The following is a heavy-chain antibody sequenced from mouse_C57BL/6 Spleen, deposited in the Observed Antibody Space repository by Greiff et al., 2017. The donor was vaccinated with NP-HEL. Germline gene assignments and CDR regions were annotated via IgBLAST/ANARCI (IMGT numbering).Heavy chain of an antibody. Sequence: EVKLVESGGGLVKPGGSLKLSCAASGFTFSDYGMHWVRQAPEKGLEWVAYISSGSSTIYYADTVKGRFTISRDNAKNTLFLQMTSLRSEDTAMYYCARPGDYEAWFAYWGQGTLVTVSA. CDR1: GFTFSDYG. V-gene: IGHV5-17*01. J-gene: IGHJ3*01. CDR3: ARPGDYEAWFAY. CDR2: ISSGSSTI. D-gene: IGHD2-4*01.